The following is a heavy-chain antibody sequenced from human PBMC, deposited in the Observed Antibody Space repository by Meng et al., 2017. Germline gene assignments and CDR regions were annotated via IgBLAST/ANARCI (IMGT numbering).Heavy chain of an antibody. CDR1: GGSISSSSYY. D-gene: IGHD6-13*01. CDR3: ARDGIAAAGTGRSYFQH. J-gene: IGHJ1*01. V-gene: IGHV4-39*07. Sequence: QLQESGPGSVKPSETLPLTCTFFGGSISSSSYYWGWIRQPPGKGLEWIGSIYYSGSTYYNPSLKSRVTISVDTSKNQFSLKLSSVTAADTAVYYCARDGIAAAGTGRSYFQHWGQGTLVTVSS. CDR2: IYYSGST.